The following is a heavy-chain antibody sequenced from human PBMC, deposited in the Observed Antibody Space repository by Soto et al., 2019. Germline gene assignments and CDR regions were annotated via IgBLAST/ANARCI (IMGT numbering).Heavy chain of an antibody. CDR2: IKPDGGEQ. D-gene: IGHD5-18*01. CDR3: ARGHSNSCDY. J-gene: IGHJ4*02. Sequence: EVQLVESGGGLVQPGGSLRLSCEASGFTFGNYWMNWVRQTPGKGLEWVANIKPDGGEQYYVDSVKGRFTISSDNAKDSLYLQMSSLRGDDTAVYYCARGHSNSCDYWGQGTLVTVSS. V-gene: IGHV3-7*04. CDR1: GFTFGNYW.